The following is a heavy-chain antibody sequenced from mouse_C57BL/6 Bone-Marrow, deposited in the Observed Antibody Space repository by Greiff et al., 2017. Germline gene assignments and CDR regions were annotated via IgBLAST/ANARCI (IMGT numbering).Heavy chain of an antibody. CDR1: GFPITSGYY. Sequence: VKLLESGPGLVKPSQSLFLTCSITGFPITSGYYWIWIRQSPGKPLEWMGYITHSGATFYNPSLQSPNSITREKSKTQFFLQLNSGTTEDTSTYYCAGDPYGYDAGFAYWGQGTLVTVSA. V-gene: IGHV12-3*01. CDR3: AGDPYGYDAGFAY. D-gene: IGHD2-2*01. CDR2: ITHSGAT. J-gene: IGHJ3*01.